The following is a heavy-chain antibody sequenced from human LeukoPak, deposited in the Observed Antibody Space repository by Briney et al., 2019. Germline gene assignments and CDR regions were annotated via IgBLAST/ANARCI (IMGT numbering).Heavy chain of an antibody. V-gene: IGHV3-23*01. CDR2: ISVSGSRI. J-gene: IGHJ4*02. CDR3: AKEGRSSWYFHEVDY. Sequence: QPGGSLRLSCAASGFTFSGSAMSWVRQAPGKGLEWVSDISVSGSRIYYADSVKGRFTISRDNSKNTLYLQMNSLRAEDTAVYYCAKEGRSSWYFHEVDYWGQGTLVTVSS. D-gene: IGHD6-13*01. CDR1: GFTFSGSA.